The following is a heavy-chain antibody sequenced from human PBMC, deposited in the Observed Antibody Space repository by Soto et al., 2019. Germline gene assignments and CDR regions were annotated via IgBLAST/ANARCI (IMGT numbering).Heavy chain of an antibody. CDR3: VRGDILGVRSFDY. CDR2: ISSGSKTI. Sequence: GGSLRLSCAASGFTFSGYSVNWVRQAPGKGLEWVSYISSGSKTIYYAESVKGRFTVSRDNARNSQYLQMNSLRDEDTAVYYCVRGDILGVRSFDYWGQGTLVTVS. J-gene: IGHJ4*02. V-gene: IGHV3-48*02. D-gene: IGHD3-9*01. CDR1: GFTFSGYS.